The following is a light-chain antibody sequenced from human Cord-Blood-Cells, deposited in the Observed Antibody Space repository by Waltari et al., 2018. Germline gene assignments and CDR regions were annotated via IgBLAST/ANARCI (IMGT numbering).Light chain of an antibody. J-gene: IGLJ2*01. CDR3: QSYDSSLSGVV. CDR2: GNS. Sequence: QSVLTQPHSVSGAPGQRVTISCTGSSSNIGAGYDVHWYQQLPGPPPKLLIYGNSNRPSGVPDRFSGSKSGTSASLAITGLQAEDEADYYCQSYDSSLSGVVFGGGTKLTVL. V-gene: IGLV1-40*01. CDR1: SSNIGAGYD.